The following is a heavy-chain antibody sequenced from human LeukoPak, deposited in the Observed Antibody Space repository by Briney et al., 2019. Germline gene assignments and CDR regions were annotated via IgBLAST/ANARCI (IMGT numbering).Heavy chain of an antibody. D-gene: IGHD6-13*01. Sequence: PSETLSLTCAVYGGSFSGYYWSWIRQPPGKGLEWIGEINHSGSTNYNPSLKSRVTISVDTSKSQFSLKLSSVTAADTAVYYCARVKGYSSSQRVYYFDYWGQGTLVTVSS. CDR3: ARVKGYSSSQRVYYFDY. CDR2: INHSGST. CDR1: GGSFSGYY. V-gene: IGHV4-34*01. J-gene: IGHJ4*02.